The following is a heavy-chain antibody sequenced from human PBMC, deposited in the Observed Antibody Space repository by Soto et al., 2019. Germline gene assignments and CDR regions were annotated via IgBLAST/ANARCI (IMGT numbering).Heavy chain of an antibody. D-gene: IGHD3-3*01. CDR3: ARKQAGFFYGIDY. Sequence: PSETLSLTCTVSGGSISTGGYYWSWIRQYPGKGLEWLGYIDGSGYTFYNPSLQSRLTLSMDTSKNQFSLNLSSATAADTAVYFCARKQAGFFYGIDYWGQGTLVTVSS. J-gene: IGHJ4*02. CDR1: GGSISTGGYY. CDR2: IDGSGYT. V-gene: IGHV4-31*03.